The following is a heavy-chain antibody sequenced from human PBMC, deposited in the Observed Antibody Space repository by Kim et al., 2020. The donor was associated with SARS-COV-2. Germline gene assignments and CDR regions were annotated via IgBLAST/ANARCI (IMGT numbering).Heavy chain of an antibody. V-gene: IGHV4-34*01. CDR3: ARGTRQWLSRHYYYYMDV. Sequence: SETLSLTCAVYGGSFSGYYWSWIRQPPGNGLEWIGEINHSGSTNYNPSLKSRVTISVDTSKNQFSLKLSSVTAADTTVYYCARGTRQWLSRHYYYYMDV. J-gene: IGHJ6*03. CDR2: INHSGST. CDR1: GGSFSGYY. D-gene: IGHD6-19*01.